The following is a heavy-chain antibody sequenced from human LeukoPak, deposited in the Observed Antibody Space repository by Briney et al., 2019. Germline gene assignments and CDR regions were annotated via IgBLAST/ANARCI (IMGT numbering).Heavy chain of an antibody. V-gene: IGHV1-18*01. CDR3: ARDEAQQQLVKERFDY. Sequence: ASVKVSCKASGYTFTSYGISWVRQAPGQGLEWMGWISAYNGNTNYAQKLQGRVTMTTDTSTSTAYMELRSLRSDDTAVYYCARDEAQQQLVKERFDYWGQGTLVTVSS. J-gene: IGHJ4*02. CDR1: GYTFTSYG. CDR2: ISAYNGNT. D-gene: IGHD6-13*01.